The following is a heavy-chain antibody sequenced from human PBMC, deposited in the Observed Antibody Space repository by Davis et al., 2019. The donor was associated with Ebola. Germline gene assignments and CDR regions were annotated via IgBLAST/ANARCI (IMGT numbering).Heavy chain of an antibody. CDR1: GFTFSSYS. J-gene: IGHJ6*02. V-gene: IGHV3-48*01. CDR3: AKCLRHYYDSNSGGYYTMDV. Sequence: GGSLRLSCAASGFTFSSYSMSWVRQAPGKGLEWVAYISSSSSTVYYADSVKGRFTISRDNSKNSLYLQMNSLRAEDTAIYYCAKCLRHYYDSNSGGYYTMDVWGQGTTVTVSS. CDR2: ISSSSSTV. D-gene: IGHD3-22*01.